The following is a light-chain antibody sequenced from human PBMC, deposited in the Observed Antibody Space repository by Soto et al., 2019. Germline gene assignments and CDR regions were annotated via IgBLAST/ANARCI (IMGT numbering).Light chain of an antibody. Sequence: EIVLTQSPGTLSLSPGERATLSCRASQCVGSDFLAWYQQRPGQPPRILIFGASGRATGIPDRFSGSGSGTDFTLTISRLEPEDFAVYYCQQYGSFSWAFGQGTKVDIK. CDR1: QCVGSDF. CDR3: QQYGSFSWA. J-gene: IGKJ1*01. V-gene: IGKV3-20*01. CDR2: GAS.